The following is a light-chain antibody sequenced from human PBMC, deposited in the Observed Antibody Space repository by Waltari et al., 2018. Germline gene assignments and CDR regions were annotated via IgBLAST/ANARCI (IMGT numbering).Light chain of an antibody. CDR3: QQGNSFPPT. CDR2: AAS. CDR1: QGINNW. Sequence: DIQMTQSPSSVSASVGDRVTITCRASQGINNWLAWYQQQPGKAPTRLIYAASILQTGVRSRFSGSGSGTDFTLTVNNLRPEDFATYFCQQGNSFPPTFGQGTKVEVK. V-gene: IGKV1-12*01. J-gene: IGKJ1*01.